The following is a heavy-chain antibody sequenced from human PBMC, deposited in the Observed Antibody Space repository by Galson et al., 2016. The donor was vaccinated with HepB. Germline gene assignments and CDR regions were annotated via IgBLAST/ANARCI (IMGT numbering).Heavy chain of an antibody. J-gene: IGHJ5*02. V-gene: IGHV3-33*01. CDR2: IWYDGRHE. CDR1: GFSFSFHG. CDR3: CAGSYDSINRFDP. D-gene: IGHD3-10*01. Sequence: SLRLSCAASGFSFSFHGMHWVRQAPGKGLEWVAVIWYDGRHEYYADSVKGRFIISRDNSKNTVYLQMNSLRAEDTAVYYCCAGSYDSINRFDPWGQGTLVTVSS.